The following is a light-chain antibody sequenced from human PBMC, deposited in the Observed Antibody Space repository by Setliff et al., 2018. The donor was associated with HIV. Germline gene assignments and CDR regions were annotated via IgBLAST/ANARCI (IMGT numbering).Light chain of an antibody. CDR2: QAT. CDR1: SNDVGRYDL. Sequence: QSALSQPASVSGSPGQSITISCTGTSNDVGRYDLVSWYQQHPARAPKLIIYQATRRPSGVSNRFSGSKSGNVASLTISGLQAEDEADYYCCSNTGSSTFVFGTGTKVTV. CDR3: CSNTGSSTFV. J-gene: IGLJ1*01. V-gene: IGLV2-23*01.